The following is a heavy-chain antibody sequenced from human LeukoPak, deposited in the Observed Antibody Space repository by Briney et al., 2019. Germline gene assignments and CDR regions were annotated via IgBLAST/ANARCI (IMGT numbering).Heavy chain of an antibody. D-gene: IGHD4-11*01. CDR1: GFTFNNFA. Sequence: GGSLRLSCAASGFTFNNFAMNWARQAPGEGLEWVSAISGRGDTIFYADSVKGRFTISRDNSRNTLFLQMNSLRAEDSATYYCAKTDFSTGPYDYWGQGTLVTVSS. CDR2: ISGRGDTI. V-gene: IGHV3-23*01. J-gene: IGHJ4*02. CDR3: AKTDFSTGPYDY.